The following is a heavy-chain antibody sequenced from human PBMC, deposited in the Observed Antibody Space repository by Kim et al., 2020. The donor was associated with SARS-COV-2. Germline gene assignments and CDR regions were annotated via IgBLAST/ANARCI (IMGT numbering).Heavy chain of an antibody. CDR3: ARGGGYDPSNGDAFDI. V-gene: IGHV4-31*03. CDR2: IYYSGST. CDR1: GGSISSGGYY. J-gene: IGHJ3*02. D-gene: IGHD5-12*01. Sequence: SETLSLTCTVSGGSISSGGYYWSWIRQHPGKGLEWIGYIYYSGSTYYNPSLKSRVTISVDTSKNQFSLKLSSVTAADTAVYYCARGGGYDPSNGDAFDIWGQGTMVTVSS.